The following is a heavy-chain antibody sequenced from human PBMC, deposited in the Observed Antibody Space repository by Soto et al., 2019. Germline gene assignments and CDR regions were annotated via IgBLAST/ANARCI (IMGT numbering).Heavy chain of an antibody. J-gene: IGHJ4*02. D-gene: IGHD5-12*01. CDR2: SGCGGGT. V-gene: IGHV3-23*01. CDR1: GFTFSTYA. Sequence: PGGSLRLSCAASGFTFSTYAVNWVRQAPGKGLEWVSRSGCGGGTYYADSVKGRFTVSRDNSKNTLYLQMSSLRAEDTAVYYCAKGRSGYAPFDYWGQGTPVTVSS. CDR3: AKGRSGYAPFDY.